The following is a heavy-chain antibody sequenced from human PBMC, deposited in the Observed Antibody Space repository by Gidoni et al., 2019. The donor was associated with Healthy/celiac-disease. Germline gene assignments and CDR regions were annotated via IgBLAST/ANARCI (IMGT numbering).Heavy chain of an antibody. CDR1: GFTVSSNY. J-gene: IGHJ6*02. CDR3: AREGVCGGDCSYYYYGMDV. V-gene: IGHV3-53*04. D-gene: IGHD2-21*02. Sequence: EVQLVESGGGLVQPGGSLRLSCAACGFTVSSNYMSWVRQAPGKGLEWVSVIYSGGSTYYADSVKGRFTISRHNSKNTLYLQMNSLRAEDTAVYYCAREGVCGGDCSYYYYGMDVWGQGTTVTVSS. CDR2: IYSGGST.